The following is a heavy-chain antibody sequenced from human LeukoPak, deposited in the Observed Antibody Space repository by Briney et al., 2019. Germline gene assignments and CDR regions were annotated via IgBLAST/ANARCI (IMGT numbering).Heavy chain of an antibody. J-gene: IGHJ5*02. CDR2: ISGSGGST. CDR3: AKGSGSYENNWFDP. Sequence: GGSLRHSCAASGFTFSSYAMSWVHQAPGKGLEWVSAISGSGGSTYYADSVKGRFTISRDNSKNTLYLQMNTLRAEDTAVYYCAKGSGSYENNWFDPWGQGTLVTVSS. D-gene: IGHD1-26*01. V-gene: IGHV3-23*01. CDR1: GFTFSSYA.